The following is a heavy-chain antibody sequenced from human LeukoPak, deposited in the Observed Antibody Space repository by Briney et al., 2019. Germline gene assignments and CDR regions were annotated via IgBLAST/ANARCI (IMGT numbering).Heavy chain of an antibody. CDR3: ARAGYSSGWVVDY. D-gene: IGHD6-19*01. CDR2: INWNGGST. J-gene: IGHJ4*02. CDR1: GFTFYDYS. Sequence: GGSLRLSCAASGFTFYDYSMSWVRHAPRKGLEWVSGINWNGGSTGYADSVKGRFTISRDNAKNSLYLQMNSLRAEDTALYYCARAGYSSGWVVDYWGQGTLVTVSS. V-gene: IGHV3-20*04.